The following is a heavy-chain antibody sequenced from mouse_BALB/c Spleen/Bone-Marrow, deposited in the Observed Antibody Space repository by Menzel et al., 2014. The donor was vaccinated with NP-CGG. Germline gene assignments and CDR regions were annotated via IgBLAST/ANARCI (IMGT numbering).Heavy chain of an antibody. J-gene: IGHJ3*01. CDR1: GFDFSGFW. CDR3: ARLGYYGGFAY. Sequence: EVKLVESGGGLVQPGGSLKLSCAASGFDFSGFWMGWVRQAPGKGLEWIGEINPDSSTINYTPSLKDRFIISRDNAKNTLYLQMSKVRSVDTALYYCARLGYYGGFAYWGQGTLVTVSA. V-gene: IGHV4-1*02. D-gene: IGHD2-3*01. CDR2: INPDSSTI.